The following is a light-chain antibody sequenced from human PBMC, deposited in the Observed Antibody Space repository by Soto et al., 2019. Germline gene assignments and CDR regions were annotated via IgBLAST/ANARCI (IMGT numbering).Light chain of an antibody. CDR3: QSYDSSLSGYV. CDR2: GNS. V-gene: IGLV1-40*01. J-gene: IGLJ1*01. CDR1: SSNIGAGYD. Sequence: QLVLTQPPSVSGAPGQRVTISCTGSSSNIGAGYDVHWYQQLPGTAPKLLIYGNSNRPAGVPDRFSGSKSGTSPSLAITGLQAEDEADYYCQSYDSSLSGYVVGTGTKVTVL.